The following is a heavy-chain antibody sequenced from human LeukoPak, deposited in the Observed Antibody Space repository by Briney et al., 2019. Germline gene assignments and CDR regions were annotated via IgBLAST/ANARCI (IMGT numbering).Heavy chain of an antibody. D-gene: IGHD3-10*01. V-gene: IGHV4-34*01. CDR2: INHSGST. J-gene: IGHJ6*03. CDR3: ARQRRVRGAKEVYYYYYYYMDV. Sequence: SETLSLTCTVYGGSFSGYYWSWIRQPPGKGLEWIGEINHSGSTNYNPSLKSRVTISVDTSKNQFSLKLSSVTAADTAVYYCARQRRVRGAKEVYYYYYYYMDVWGKGTTVTISS. CDR1: GGSFSGYY.